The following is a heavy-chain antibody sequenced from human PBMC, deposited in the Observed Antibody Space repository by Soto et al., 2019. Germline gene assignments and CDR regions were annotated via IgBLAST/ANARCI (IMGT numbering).Heavy chain of an antibody. CDR3: ARYYSQWLVPYAFDI. CDR1: GGTFSSYA. V-gene: IGHV1-69*13. J-gene: IGHJ3*02. CDR2: IIPIFGTA. Sequence: SVKVSCKASGGTFSSYAISGVRQAPGQGLEWMGGIIPIFGTANYAQKFQGRVTITADESTSTAYMELSSLRSEDTAVYYCARYYSQWLVPYAFDIWGQGTMVTVSS. D-gene: IGHD6-19*01.